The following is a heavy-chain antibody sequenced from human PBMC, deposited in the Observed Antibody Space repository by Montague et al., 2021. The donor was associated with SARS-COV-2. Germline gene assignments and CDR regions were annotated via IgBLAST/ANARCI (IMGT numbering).Heavy chain of an antibody. J-gene: IGHJ4*02. CDR3: AKDFDYYDSSGYFDY. CDR2: ITWDSATL. Sequence: SLRLSCAASGFTFGDHAMHWVRQAPGKGPEWISGITWDSATLGYADSVKGRFTISRDNAKSSLYLQMNSLRAEDTALYYCAKDFDYYDSSGYFDYWGRGTLVTVSS. CDR1: GFTFGDHA. V-gene: IGHV3-9*01. D-gene: IGHD3-22*01.